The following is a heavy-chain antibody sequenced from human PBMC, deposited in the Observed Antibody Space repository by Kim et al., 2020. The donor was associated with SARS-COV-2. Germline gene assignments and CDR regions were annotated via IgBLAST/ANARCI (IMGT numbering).Heavy chain of an antibody. D-gene: IGHD3-22*01. V-gene: IGHV3-7*03. CDR2: IKQDGSEK. CDR3: ARDLNYYDSSGYLEGLWYFDL. J-gene: IGHJ2*01. Sequence: GGSLRLSCAASGFTFSSYWMSWVRQAPGKGLEWVANIKQDGSEKYYVDSVKGRFTISRDNAKNSLYLQMNSLRAEDTAVYYCARDLNYYDSSGYLEGLWYFDLWGRGTLVTVSS. CDR1: GFTFSSYW.